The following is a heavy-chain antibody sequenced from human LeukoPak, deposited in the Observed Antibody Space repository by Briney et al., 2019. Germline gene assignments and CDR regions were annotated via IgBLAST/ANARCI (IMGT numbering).Heavy chain of an antibody. J-gene: IGHJ4*02. CDR2: FDPEDGET. CDR1: GYTLTELS. Sequence: ASVKVSCKVSGYTLTELSMHWVRQAPGKGLEWMGGFDPEDGETIYAQKFQSRVTMTEDTSTDTAYMELSSLRSEDTAVYYCATGYYDILTGVFYFDYWGQGTLVTVSS. D-gene: IGHD3-9*01. CDR3: ATGYYDILTGVFYFDY. V-gene: IGHV1-24*01.